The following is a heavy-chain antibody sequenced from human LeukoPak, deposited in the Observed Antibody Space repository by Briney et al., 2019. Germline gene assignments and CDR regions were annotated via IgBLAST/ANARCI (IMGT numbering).Heavy chain of an antibody. CDR3: ARDRTVTTYYYYYMDV. D-gene: IGHD4-17*01. CDR1: GYTFTSYG. V-gene: IGHV1-18*01. CDR2: ISAYNGNT. J-gene: IGHJ6*03. Sequence: GASVKVSCKASGYTFTSYGISWVRQAPGQGREWMGWISAYNGNTNYAQKLQGRVTMTTDTSTSTAYMELRSLRSDDTAVYYCARDRTVTTYYYYYMDVWGKGTTVTISS.